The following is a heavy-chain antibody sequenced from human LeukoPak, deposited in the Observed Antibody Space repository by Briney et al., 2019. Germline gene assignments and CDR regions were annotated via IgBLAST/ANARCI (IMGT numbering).Heavy chain of an antibody. Sequence: PGGSLRLSCAVSGLTLSNYGMSWVRQAPGKGLEWVAGIAGSGGATNYADSVKGRFTISRDNRKNTLYLQMNSLRAEDTAVYFCAKRGVVIRVILVGFHKEAYYFDSWGQGALVTVS. V-gene: IGHV3-23*01. J-gene: IGHJ4*02. CDR3: AKRGVVIRVILVGFHKEAYYFDS. CDR1: GLTLSNYG. D-gene: IGHD3-22*01. CDR2: IAGSGGAT.